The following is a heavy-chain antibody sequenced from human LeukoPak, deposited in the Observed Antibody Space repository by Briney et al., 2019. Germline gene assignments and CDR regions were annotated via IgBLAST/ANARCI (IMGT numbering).Heavy chain of an antibody. V-gene: IGHV3-7*01. J-gene: IGHJ4*02. CDR2: IKQDGSEI. CDR1: GFTFRRYS. Sequence: GGSLRLSCAASGFTFRRYSMSWVRQAPGKGLEWVANIKQDGSEIYYVDSVKGRFTISRDNAKNSLYLQMNSLRAEDTAVYYCARDDYYYDSSGSDDFDYWGQGTLVTVSS. CDR3: ARDDYYYDSSGSDDFDY. D-gene: IGHD3-22*01.